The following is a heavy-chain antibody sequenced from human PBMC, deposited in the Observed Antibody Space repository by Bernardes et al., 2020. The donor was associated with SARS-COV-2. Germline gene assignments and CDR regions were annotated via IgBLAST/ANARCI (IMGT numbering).Heavy chain of an antibody. Sequence: SETLSLTCTVSGVSISESCWSWIRQSPGRGLEWIAYMYHTGSTHYNPSLKSRVTTSVETSKNQFSLKLSSVTAADTAVYYCARVFLRGVNPWFDTWGQGILVTVSS. D-gene: IGHD3-10*01. CDR2: MYHTGST. J-gene: IGHJ5*02. CDR3: ARVFLRGVNPWFDT. CDR1: GVSISESC. V-gene: IGHV4-59*01.